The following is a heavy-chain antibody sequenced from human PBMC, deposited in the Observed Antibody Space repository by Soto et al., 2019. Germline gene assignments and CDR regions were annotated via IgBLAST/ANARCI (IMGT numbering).Heavy chain of an antibody. CDR2: ISGSGLST. D-gene: IGHD6-6*01. V-gene: IGHV3-23*01. CDR1: GFTFNNYA. CDR3: AKGSASVRPYYFDY. J-gene: IGHJ4*02. Sequence: GGSLRLSCAASGFTFNNYAMSWVRQTPGGGLEWVSAISGSGLSTYHADSVKGRFSISRDNSKNTLYMQMDSLRAEDTAIYYCAKGSASVRPYYFDYWGQGTLVTVSS.